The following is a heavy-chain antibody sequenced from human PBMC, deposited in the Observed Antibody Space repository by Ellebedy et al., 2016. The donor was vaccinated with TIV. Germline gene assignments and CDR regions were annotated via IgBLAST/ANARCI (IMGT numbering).Heavy chain of an antibody. CDR3: ARGLILLRGYYYYYGMDV. Sequence: GGSLRLSCAASGFSFSTYWMHWVRQAPGKGLMWISRISPDGGSVRYADSVKGRFTISRDNAENTLSLQMNSLRDEDTAVYYCARGLILLRGYYYYYGMDVWGPGTTVTVSS. D-gene: IGHD3-10*01. V-gene: IGHV3-74*01. CDR2: ISPDGGSV. CDR1: GFSFSTYW. J-gene: IGHJ6*02.